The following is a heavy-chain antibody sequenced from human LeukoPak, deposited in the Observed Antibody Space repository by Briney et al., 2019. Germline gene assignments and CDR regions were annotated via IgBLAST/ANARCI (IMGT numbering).Heavy chain of an antibody. Sequence: GGPLTLSCAASGFTFSKYAMSWVRQAPGKGLEWVSAISPSDGNTFYADSVKGRFTISRDNSKDTLSVQMNSLRAEDTALYYCARDSSVPYGITEWGQGTLVTVSS. CDR3: ARDSSVPYGITE. V-gene: IGHV3-23*01. D-gene: IGHD4-17*01. CDR1: GFTFSKYA. J-gene: IGHJ4*02. CDR2: ISPSDGNT.